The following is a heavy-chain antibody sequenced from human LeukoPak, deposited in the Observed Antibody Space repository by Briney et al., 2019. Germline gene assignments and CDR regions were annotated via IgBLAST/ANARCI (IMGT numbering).Heavy chain of an antibody. J-gene: IGHJ4*02. CDR2: INPNSGGT. V-gene: IGHV1-2*02. CDR1: GYTFTGYY. CDR3: ARSYPYSSSSQSYD. D-gene: IGHD6-6*01. Sequence: ASVKVSCKASGYTFTGYYMHWVRQAPGQGLEWMGWINPNSGGTNYAQKFQGRVTMTRDTSISTAYMELSRLRSDDTAVYYCARSYPYSSSSQSYDWGQGTLVAVSS.